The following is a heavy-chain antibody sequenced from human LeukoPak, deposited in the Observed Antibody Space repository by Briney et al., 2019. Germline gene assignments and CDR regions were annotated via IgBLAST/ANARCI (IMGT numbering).Heavy chain of an antibody. D-gene: IGHD1-26*01. V-gene: IGHV6-1*01. CDR3: AREDRLGHFDY. Sequence: SQTLSLTCAISGDSFFSNSVAWNWIRQSPSRGLEWLGRTYYRSKWFNDYTVSMKGRVTVNPDTSKNQFSLQLNSVTPEDTAVYFCAREDRLGHFDYWGQGTLVTVSS. CDR1: GDSFFSNSVA. CDR2: TYYRSKWFN. J-gene: IGHJ4*01.